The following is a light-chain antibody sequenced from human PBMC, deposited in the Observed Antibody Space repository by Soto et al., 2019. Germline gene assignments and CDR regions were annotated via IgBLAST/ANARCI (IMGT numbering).Light chain of an antibody. CDR2: DVT. CDR3: TSYTTSSPYLV. CDR1: SSDVGGYNY. J-gene: IGLJ3*02. V-gene: IGLV2-14*03. Sequence: QSALTQPASVSGSPGQSITISCTGTSSDVGGYNYVSWYQHHPGKVPKLMIYDVTNRPSGVSNRFSGSKSGNTASLTISGLQAEDEADYYCTSYTTSSPYLVFGGGTKRTVL.